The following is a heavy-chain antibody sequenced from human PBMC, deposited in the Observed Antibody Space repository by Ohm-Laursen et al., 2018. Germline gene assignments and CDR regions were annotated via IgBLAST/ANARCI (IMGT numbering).Heavy chain of an antibody. J-gene: IGHJ6*02. D-gene: IGHD3-3*02. CDR3: ATLSDYYYYYGMDV. V-gene: IGHV4-34*08. CDR2: INHSRST. CDR1: GFTFSTYS. Sequence: LRLSCAATGFTFSTYSMNWIRQPPGKGLEWIGEINHSRSTKYNSSFKSRVTISVDTSKNQFSLKLSSVTAADTAVYYCATLSDYYYYYGMDVWGQGTTVTVSS.